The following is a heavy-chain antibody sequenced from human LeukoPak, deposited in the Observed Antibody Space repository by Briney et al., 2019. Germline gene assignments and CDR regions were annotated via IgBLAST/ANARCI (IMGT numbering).Heavy chain of an antibody. Sequence: ASVKVSCKVSGYTFTSYDINWVRQATGQGLEWMGWMNPNSGNAGYAQKFQGRVSMTRNTSISTAYMELSSLTYEETAVYYCARAVYVPARHYYDSSGTYFDYWGQGTLVTVSS. D-gene: IGHD3-22*01. CDR1: GYTFTSYD. V-gene: IGHV1-8*01. CDR2: MNPNSGNA. CDR3: ARAVYVPARHYYDSSGTYFDY. J-gene: IGHJ4*02.